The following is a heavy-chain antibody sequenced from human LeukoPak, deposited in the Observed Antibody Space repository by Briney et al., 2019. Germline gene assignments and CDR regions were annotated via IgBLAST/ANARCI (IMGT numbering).Heavy chain of an antibody. CDR3: ATTGLNLYYYYYYMDV. J-gene: IGHJ6*03. V-gene: IGHV3-30-3*01. CDR1: GFTFSSYA. D-gene: IGHD1-1*01. CDR2: ISYDGSNK. Sequence: GGSLRLSCAASGFTFSSYALHWVRQAPGKGLEWVAVISYDGSNKYYADSVNGRFTISRDNSINTLYLQMNSLRSEDTAVYYCATTGLNLYYYYYYMDVWGKGTTVTVSS.